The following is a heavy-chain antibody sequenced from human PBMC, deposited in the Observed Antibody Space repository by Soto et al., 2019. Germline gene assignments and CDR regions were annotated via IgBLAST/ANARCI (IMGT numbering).Heavy chain of an antibody. Sequence: SETLSLTCTVSGGSISSSSYYWGWIRQPPGKGLEWIGSIYYSGRTYYNPSLKSRVTISVDTSRIHFSLKLISVTAADTAVYFGARQPYDSSDYFDYWGQRTLVTVSS. CDR1: GGSISSSSYY. J-gene: IGHJ4*02. CDR3: ARQPYDSSDYFDY. CDR2: IYYSGRT. D-gene: IGHD3-22*01. V-gene: IGHV4-39*01.